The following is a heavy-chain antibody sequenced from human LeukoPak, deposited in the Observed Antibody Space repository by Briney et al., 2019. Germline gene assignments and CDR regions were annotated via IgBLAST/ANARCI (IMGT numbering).Heavy chain of an antibody. CDR2: INPSGGST. CDR3: ARDVAVAATDDY. J-gene: IGHJ4*02. CDR1: GYTFTSYY. V-gene: IGHV1-46*01. D-gene: IGHD6-19*01. Sequence: ASVMVSCKASGYTFTSYYMHWVRQAPGQGLEWMGIINPSGGSTSYAQKFQGRVTMTRDTSTSTVYMELSSLRSEDTAVYYCARDVAVAATDDYWGQGTLVTVSS.